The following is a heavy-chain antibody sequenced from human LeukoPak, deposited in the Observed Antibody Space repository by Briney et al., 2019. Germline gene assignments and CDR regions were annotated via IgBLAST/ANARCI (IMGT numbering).Heavy chain of an antibody. J-gene: IGHJ4*02. Sequence: ASVKVSCKASGYTFTGYYMHWVRQAPGQGLEWMGWINPNSGGTNYAQKFQGWVTMTRDTSISTAYMELSRLRSDDTAVYYCARGEGIAAAGTDWYFDYWGQGTLVTVSS. V-gene: IGHV1-2*04. D-gene: IGHD6-13*01. CDR2: INPNSGGT. CDR1: GYTFTGYY. CDR3: ARGEGIAAAGTDWYFDY.